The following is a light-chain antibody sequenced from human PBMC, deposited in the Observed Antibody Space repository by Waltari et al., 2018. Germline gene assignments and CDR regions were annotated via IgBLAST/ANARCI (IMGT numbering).Light chain of an antibody. CDR1: HSVSSN. J-gene: IGKJ3*01. CDR3: QQYNNWPHSFT. V-gene: IGKV3-15*01. CDR2: GSS. Sequence: EIVMTQSPATLSVSPGERATLSCRASHSVSSNLAWYQQKPGQAPRLLIYGSSTRATGIPARFSGSGSGTEFTLTISSLQSEDFAVYYCQQYNNWPHSFTFGPGTKVDIK.